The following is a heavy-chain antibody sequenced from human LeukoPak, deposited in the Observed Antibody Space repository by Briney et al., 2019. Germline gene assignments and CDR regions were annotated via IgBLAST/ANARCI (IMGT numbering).Heavy chain of an antibody. D-gene: IGHD1-1*01. J-gene: IGHJ4*02. V-gene: IGHV4-34*01. CDR3: ARGRRALDY. Sequence: SETLSLTCAVYGGSFSGYYWSWIRQPPGKGLEWIGEINHSGSTNYNPSLKGRVTISVDTSKNQFSLKLSSVTAADTAVYYCARGRRALDYWGQGTLVTVSS. CDR2: INHSGST. CDR1: GGSFSGYY.